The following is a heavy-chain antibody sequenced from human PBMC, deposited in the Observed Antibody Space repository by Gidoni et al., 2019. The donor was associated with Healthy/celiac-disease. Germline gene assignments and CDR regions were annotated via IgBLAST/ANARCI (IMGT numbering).Heavy chain of an antibody. CDR2: IYFSGIS. J-gene: IGHJ5*02. D-gene: IGHD6-13*01. V-gene: IGHV4-31*03. CDR1: GGSISRGGYY. CDR3: ASALDSSSDDNWFDP. Sequence: QVQLQESGPGLVKPSQTLSLTCTVSGGSISRGGYYWSWIRQHPGKGLEWMGYIYFSGISYYNPSLKSRVTISVDTSKNQFSLKLSSVTAADTAVYYCASALDSSSDDNWFDPWGQGTLVTVSS.